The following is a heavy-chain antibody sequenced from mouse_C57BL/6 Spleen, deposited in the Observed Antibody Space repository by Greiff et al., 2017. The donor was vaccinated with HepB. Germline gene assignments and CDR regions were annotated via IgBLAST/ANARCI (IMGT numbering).Heavy chain of an antibody. V-gene: IGHV1-81*01. CDR1: GYTFTSYG. CDR3: FYDPSYAMDY. CDR2: IYPRSGNT. Sequence: QVQLKQSGAELARPGASVKLSCKASGYTFTSYGISWVKQRTGQGLEWIGEIYPRSGNTYYNEKFKGKATLTADKSSSTAYMELRSLTSEDSAVYFCFYDPSYAMDYWGQGTSVTVSS. D-gene: IGHD2-3*01. J-gene: IGHJ4*01.